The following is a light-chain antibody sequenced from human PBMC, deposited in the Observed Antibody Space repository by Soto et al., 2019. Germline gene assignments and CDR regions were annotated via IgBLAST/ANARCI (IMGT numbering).Light chain of an antibody. Sequence: EIVLTQSPGTLSLSPGGRATLSFRASQSVSSSYLAWYQQKPGQAPRLLIYGVSNRATGIPDRFSGSGSGTEFTLSISRLEPEDFAVYYCQQYGSSPWTFGQGTKVDIK. CDR1: QSVSSSY. CDR2: GVS. V-gene: IGKV3-20*01. J-gene: IGKJ1*01. CDR3: QQYGSSPWT.